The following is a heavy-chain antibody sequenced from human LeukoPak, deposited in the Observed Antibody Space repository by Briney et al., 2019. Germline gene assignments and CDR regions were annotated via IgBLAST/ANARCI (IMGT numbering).Heavy chain of an antibody. CDR1: GFTVSSNY. CDR2: IYSGGST. J-gene: IGHJ3*02. Sequence: GGSLRLSCAASGFTVSSNYMSWVRQAPGKGLEWVSVIYSGGSTYYADSVKGRFTISRDNSKNTLYLQMNSLRAEDTAVYYCAGGRIYSSGWHPLQFDAFDIWGQGTMVPVSS. V-gene: IGHV3-53*01. D-gene: IGHD6-19*01. CDR3: AGGRIYSSGWHPLQFDAFDI.